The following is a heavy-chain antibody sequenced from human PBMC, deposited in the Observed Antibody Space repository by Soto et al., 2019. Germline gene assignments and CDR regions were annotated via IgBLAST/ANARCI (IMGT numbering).Heavy chain of an antibody. J-gene: IGHJ5*02. D-gene: IGHD2-15*01. V-gene: IGHV4-38-2*02. CDR1: GYSISSGYH. CDR2: VHYSGNT. Sequence: LSLTCTVSGYSISSGYHWAWIRQPPGKGLEWLGSVHYSGNTYYNPSLKSRLTISVDKSKDQFSLNLSSVTAADTAVYYCARQDRVVAEGRWFDPWGQGTLVTVSS. CDR3: ARQDRVVAEGRWFDP.